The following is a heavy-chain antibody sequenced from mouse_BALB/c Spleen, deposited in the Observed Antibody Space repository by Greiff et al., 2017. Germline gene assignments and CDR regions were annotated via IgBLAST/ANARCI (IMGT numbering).Heavy chain of an antibody. D-gene: IGHD2-1*01. Sequence: QVQLQQSGAELVRPGASVKISCKASGYAFSSYWMNWVKQRPGQGLEWIGQIFPGGGDTNYNGKFKGKATLTADKSSSTAYMQLSSLTSEDSAVCFCTRCGNSIAYWGQGTLVTVSA. CDR3: TRCGNSIAY. CDR1: GYAFSSYW. CDR2: IFPGGGDT. J-gene: IGHJ3*01. V-gene: IGHV1-80*01.